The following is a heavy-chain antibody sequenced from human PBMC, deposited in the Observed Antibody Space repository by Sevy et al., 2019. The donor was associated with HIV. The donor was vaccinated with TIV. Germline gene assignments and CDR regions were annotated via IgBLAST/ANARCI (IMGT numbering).Heavy chain of an antibody. Sequence: GGSLRLSCTASGFTLGDYAMSWFRQAPGKGLEWVGFIRSKAYGGTTEYAASVKGRFTISRDDSKSIAYLQMNSLKTEDTAVYYCTRVLSYYDILTGYHDAFDIWGQGTMVTVSS. CDR2: IRSKAYGGTT. CDR3: TRVLSYYDILTGYHDAFDI. V-gene: IGHV3-49*03. CDR1: GFTLGDYA. J-gene: IGHJ3*02. D-gene: IGHD3-9*01.